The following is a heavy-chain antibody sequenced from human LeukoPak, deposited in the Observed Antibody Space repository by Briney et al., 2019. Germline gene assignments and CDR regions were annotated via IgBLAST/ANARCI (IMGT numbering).Heavy chain of an antibody. CDR3: AKNPLRYYYYMDV. J-gene: IGHJ6*03. CDR2: ISGSGRTV. CDR1: GFTFSSYE. Sequence: PGGSLRLSCAASGFTFSSYEMNWVRQAPGKGLEWVSYISGSGRTVYYADFVKGRFTISRDNAKNSLYLQINSLRAEDTAVYYCAKNPLRYYYYMDVWGKGTTVTVSS. V-gene: IGHV3-48*03.